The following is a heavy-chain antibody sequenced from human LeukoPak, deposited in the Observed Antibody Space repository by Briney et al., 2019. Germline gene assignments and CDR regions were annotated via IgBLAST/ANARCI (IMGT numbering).Heavy chain of an antibody. D-gene: IGHD4-23*01. J-gene: IGHJ4*02. Sequence: KPGGSLRLSCAASGFTFINAWMTWVRQAPGKGLAWVGRIKSKTDGGTTDYAAPVKGRFTISRDDSKNTLYLQMNSLKTEDTAVYYCTTVVSKLTPHYFDYWGQGTLVTVSS. CDR1: GFTFINAW. CDR3: TTVVSKLTPHYFDY. V-gene: IGHV3-15*01. CDR2: IKSKTDGGTT.